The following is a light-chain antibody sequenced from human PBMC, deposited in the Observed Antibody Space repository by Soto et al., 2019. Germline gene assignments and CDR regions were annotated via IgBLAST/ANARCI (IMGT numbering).Light chain of an antibody. CDR2: AAS. J-gene: IGKJ3*01. Sequence: IQLTQSPSSLSASVGDRVTITCRASQGISSYLAWYQQKPGKAPKLLIYAASTLQSGVPSRFSGSGSATYFTLTISILQPEDIATYYCQQLNSYPSFGPGTKVDIK. CDR3: QQLNSYPS. V-gene: IGKV1-9*01. CDR1: QGISSY.